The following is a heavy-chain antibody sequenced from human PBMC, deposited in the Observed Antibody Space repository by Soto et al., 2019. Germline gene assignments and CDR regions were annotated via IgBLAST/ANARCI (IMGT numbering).Heavy chain of an antibody. Sequence: PSETLSLTCTVSGGSISSYYWSWIRQPPGKGLEWSGYIYYSGSTYYNPSLKSRVTISVDTSTNQFSLKLSSVTAADTAVYYCARTRLTAPWFDPLGQVTLVTVSS. V-gene: IGHV4-59*01. CDR2: IYYSGST. CDR3: ARTRLTAPWFDP. J-gene: IGHJ5*02. D-gene: IGHD2-21*02. CDR1: GGSISSYY.